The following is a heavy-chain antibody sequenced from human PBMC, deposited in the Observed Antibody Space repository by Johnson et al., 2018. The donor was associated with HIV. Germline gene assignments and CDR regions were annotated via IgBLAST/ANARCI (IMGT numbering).Heavy chain of an antibody. CDR3: ARGPPMMVVVFCAFHI. D-gene: IGHD3-22*01. CDR2: MSSSGSTI. CDR1: GFTFSDYY. Sequence: QMQLVESGGGLVKPGGSLRLSCAASGFTFSDYYMSWIRQAPGKGLEWRSYMSSSGSTIFHAASVKGRFTISRYNAKNSLYLQMNSLRVEDTAVYYCARGPPMMVVVFCAFHIWGQGTMVTVSS. J-gene: IGHJ3*02. V-gene: IGHV3-11*04.